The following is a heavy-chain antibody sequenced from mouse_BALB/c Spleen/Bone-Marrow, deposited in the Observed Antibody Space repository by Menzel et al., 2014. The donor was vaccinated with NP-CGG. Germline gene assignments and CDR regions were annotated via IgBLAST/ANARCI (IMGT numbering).Heavy chain of an antibody. Sequence: VQVVESGPGLVQPSQSLSITCTASGFSLTSYGVHWVRPSPGKGLEWLGVIWRGESTDYNEAFISRQSISKDNSNSQVFFKMNSLQANDTAIYYCARNYYGNSAYWGQGTLVTVSA. CDR1: GFSLTSYG. D-gene: IGHD1-1*01. CDR3: ARNYYGNSAY. J-gene: IGHJ3*01. CDR2: IWRGEST. V-gene: IGHV2-2*02.